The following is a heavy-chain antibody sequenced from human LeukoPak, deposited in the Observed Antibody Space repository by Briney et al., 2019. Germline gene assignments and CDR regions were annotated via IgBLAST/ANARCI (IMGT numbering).Heavy chain of an antibody. V-gene: IGHV3-74*01. Sequence: GGSLRLSCAASGFTFSSYWMHWVRQAPGKGLVWASRINSDGSSTSYADSVKGRFTISRDNAKNTLYLQMNSLRAEDTAVYYCARVYYDFWSGYYIDYYYYGMDVWGQGTTVTVSS. D-gene: IGHD3-3*01. J-gene: IGHJ6*02. CDR2: INSDGSST. CDR1: GFTFSSYW. CDR3: ARVYYDFWSGYYIDYYYYGMDV.